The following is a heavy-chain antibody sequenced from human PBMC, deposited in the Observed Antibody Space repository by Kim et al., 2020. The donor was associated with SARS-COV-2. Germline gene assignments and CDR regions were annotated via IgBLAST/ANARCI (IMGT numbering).Heavy chain of an antibody. J-gene: IGHJ6*02. CDR1: GYTLTDLS. D-gene: IGHD6-19*01. V-gene: IGHV1-24*01. CDR2: FDPEDVDT. Sequence: ASVKVSCKVSGYTLTDLSMHWVRQAPGKGLEWMGGFDPEDVDTIYAQNFQGRVTMTEDTSTDTAYMELSSLRSEDTAVYYCAAGVAVAGRSNDYHYHYGMGVWRQGTTLTVSS. CDR3: AAGVAVAGRSNDYHYHYGMGV.